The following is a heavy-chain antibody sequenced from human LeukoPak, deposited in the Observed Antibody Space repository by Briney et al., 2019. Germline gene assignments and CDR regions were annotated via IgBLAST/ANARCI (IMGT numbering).Heavy chain of an antibody. J-gene: IGHJ4*02. CDR1: GFTFSSYS. D-gene: IGHD7-27*01. CDR2: ISSSSSYI. Sequence: GGSLRLSCAASGFTFSSYSMNWVRQAPGKGLEWVSSISSSSSYIYYADSVKGRFTISRDNAKNSLYLQMNSLRSEDTAVYYCARPLFTGEPGFGYYWGQGTLVTVSS. CDR3: ARPLFTGEPGFGYY. V-gene: IGHV3-21*04.